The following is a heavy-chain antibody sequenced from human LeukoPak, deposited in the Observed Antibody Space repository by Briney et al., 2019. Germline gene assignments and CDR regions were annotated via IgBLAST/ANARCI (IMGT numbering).Heavy chain of an antibody. J-gene: IGHJ4*02. CDR2: IYSGSST. D-gene: IGHD3-22*01. Sequence: GGSLRLSCAASGFTVSSNYMSWVRQAPGKGLEWVSVIYSGSSTYYADSVKGRFTISRDNSKNTLYLQMNSLRAEDTAVYYCARTSRHYYDSSGYYYVVPRFEDYWGQGTLVTVSS. CDR1: GFTVSSNY. V-gene: IGHV3-53*01. CDR3: ARTSRHYYDSSGYYYVVPRFEDY.